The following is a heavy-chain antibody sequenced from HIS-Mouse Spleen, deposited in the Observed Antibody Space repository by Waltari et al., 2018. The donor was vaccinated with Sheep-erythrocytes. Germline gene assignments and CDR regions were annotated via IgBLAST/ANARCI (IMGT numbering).Heavy chain of an antibody. J-gene: IGHJ4*02. CDR1: GGTFSSYA. CDR2: IIPILGIA. V-gene: IGHV1-69*04. D-gene: IGHD1-26*01. CDR3: AQTGATTPHFDY. Sequence: QVQLVQSGAEVKKPGSSVTVSCKASGGTFSSYAISWVRQAPGQGLEWMGRIIPILGIANYAQKFQVRVTITADKSTGTAYMELSSLRSEDTAVYYCAQTGATTPHFDYWGQGTLVTVSS.